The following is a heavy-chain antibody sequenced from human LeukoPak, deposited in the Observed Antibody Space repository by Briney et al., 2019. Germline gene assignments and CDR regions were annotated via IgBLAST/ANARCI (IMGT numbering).Heavy chain of an antibody. D-gene: IGHD2-15*01. CDR2: ISNNGGYT. Sequence: GESLRLSCAASRFTFSTSAMSWVRQAPGKGLEWVSAISNNGGYTYYADSVQGRFTISRDNSKSTLCLQMNSLRAEDTAVYYCAKQLGYCSDGSCYFPYWGQGTLVTVSS. CDR1: RFTFSTSA. J-gene: IGHJ4*02. CDR3: AKQLGYCSDGSCYFPY. V-gene: IGHV3-23*01.